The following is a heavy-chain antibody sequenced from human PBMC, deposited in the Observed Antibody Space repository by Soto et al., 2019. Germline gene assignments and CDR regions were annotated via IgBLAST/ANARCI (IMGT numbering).Heavy chain of an antibody. D-gene: IGHD6-25*01. CDR3: ARAVFRGRQRALTYGMDA. CDR1: GYTFTSYA. J-gene: IGHJ6*02. V-gene: IGHV1-3*01. CDR2: INAGNGNT. Sequence: ASVKVSCKASGYTFTSYAMHWVRQAPGQRLEWMGWINAGNGNTKYSQKFQGRVTITRDTSASTAYMELSSLRSEDTAVYYCARAVFRGRQRALTYGMDAWGQGPTATV.